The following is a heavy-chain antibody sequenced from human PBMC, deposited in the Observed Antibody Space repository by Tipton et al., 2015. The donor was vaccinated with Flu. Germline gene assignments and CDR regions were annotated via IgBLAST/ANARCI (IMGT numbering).Heavy chain of an antibody. D-gene: IGHD3-16*01. CDR2: IKQDGSEK. CDR3: ARFAGGP. J-gene: IGHJ5*02. CDR1: RFIFSEHW. Sequence: SLRLSCTASRFIFSEHWMSWIRQAPGKGLEWVANIKQDGSEKYYLDSVKGRFTISRDNAKNSLYLQMNSLRVEDTAVYHCARFAGGPWGQGALVTVSS. V-gene: IGHV3-7*01.